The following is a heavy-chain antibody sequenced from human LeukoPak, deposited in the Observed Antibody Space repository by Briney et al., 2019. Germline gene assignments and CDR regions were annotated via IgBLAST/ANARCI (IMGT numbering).Heavy chain of an antibody. CDR3: ARDCGYSYANDC. J-gene: IGHJ4*02. D-gene: IGHD5-18*01. V-gene: IGHV4-34*01. Sequence: SETLSLTCAVYGGSFSGYYWSWIRQPPGKGLEWIGEINHSGSTNYNPSLKSRVTISVDTSRNQFSLKLSSVTAADTAVYYCARDCGYSYANDCWGQGTLVTVSS. CDR2: INHSGST. CDR1: GGSFSGYY.